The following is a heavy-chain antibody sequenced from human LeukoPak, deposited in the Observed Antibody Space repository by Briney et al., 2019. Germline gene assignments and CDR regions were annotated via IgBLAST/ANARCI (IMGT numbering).Heavy chain of an antibody. CDR2: IYYSGST. CDR1: GGSISSGGYY. Sequence: SETLSLTCTVSGGSISSGGYYWGWIRQPPGKGLEWIGSIYYSGSTYYNPSLKSRVTISVDTSKNQFSLKLSSVTAADTAVYYCARRVLRFLEWADFDYWGQGTLVTVSS. J-gene: IGHJ4*02. D-gene: IGHD3-3*01. V-gene: IGHV4-39*01. CDR3: ARRVLRFLEWADFDY.